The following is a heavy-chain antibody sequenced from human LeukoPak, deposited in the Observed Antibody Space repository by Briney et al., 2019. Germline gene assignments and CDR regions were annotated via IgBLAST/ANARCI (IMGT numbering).Heavy chain of an antibody. CDR3: AKSGGGSWSRVDY. D-gene: IGHD6-13*01. CDR1: GFTFDDYA. V-gene: IGHV3-9*01. CDR2: ISWNSGSI. Sequence: GGSLRLSCAASGFTFDDYAMHWVRQAPGKGLEWVSGISWNSGSIGYADSVKGRFTISRDNAKNSLYLQMNSLRAEDTALYYCAKSGGGSWSRVDYWGQGTLVTVSS. J-gene: IGHJ4*02.